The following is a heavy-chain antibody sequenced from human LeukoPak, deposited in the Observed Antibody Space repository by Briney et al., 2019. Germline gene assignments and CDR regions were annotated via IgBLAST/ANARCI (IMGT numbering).Heavy chain of an antibody. CDR2: IIPIFGTA. CDR1: GGTFSSYA. V-gene: IGHV1-69*13. D-gene: IGHD2-2*02. CDR3: ARDYCSSTSCYTSGYYYYGMDV. Sequence: ASVKFSCKASGGTFSSYAISWVRQAPGQGLEWMGGIIPIFGTANYAQKFQGRVTITADESTSTAYMELSSLRSEDTAVYYCARDYCSSTSCYTSGYYYYGMDVWGQGTTVTVSS. J-gene: IGHJ6*02.